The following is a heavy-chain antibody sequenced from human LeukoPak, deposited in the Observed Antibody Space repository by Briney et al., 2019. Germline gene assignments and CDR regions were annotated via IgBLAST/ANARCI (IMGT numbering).Heavy chain of an antibody. CDR1: GFTFSSYW. CDR3: ARDPGVAGYCSGGSCYSRWFDP. Sequence: PGGSLRLSCAASGFTFSSYWMHWARQAPGKGLVWVSRINSDGSSTSYADSVKGRFTISRDNAKNTLYLQMNSLRAEDTAVYYCARDPGVAGYCSGGSCYSRWFDPWGQGTLVTVSS. CDR2: INSDGSST. J-gene: IGHJ5*02. V-gene: IGHV3-74*01. D-gene: IGHD2-15*01.